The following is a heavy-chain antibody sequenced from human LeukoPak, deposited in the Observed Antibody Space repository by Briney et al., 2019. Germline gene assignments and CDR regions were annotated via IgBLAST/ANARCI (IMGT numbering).Heavy chain of an antibody. Sequence: SVKVSCKASGGTFSSYAISWVRQAPGQGLEWMGGIIPTFGTANYAQKFQGRVTITADESTSTAYMELSSLRSEDTAVYYCARSDCSSTSCYGSRWYNWFDPWGQGTLVTVSS. CDR3: ARSDCSSTSCYGSRWYNWFDP. CDR1: GGTFSSYA. CDR2: IIPTFGTA. J-gene: IGHJ5*02. D-gene: IGHD2-2*01. V-gene: IGHV1-69*01.